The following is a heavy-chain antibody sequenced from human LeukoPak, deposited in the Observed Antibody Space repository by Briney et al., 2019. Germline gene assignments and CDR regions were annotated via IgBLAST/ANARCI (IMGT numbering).Heavy chain of an antibody. J-gene: IGHJ4*02. D-gene: IGHD3-16*01. CDR1: GYTFTSYY. CDR2: INPSGGST. CDR3: ARDLPPYGGHDY. V-gene: IGHV1-46*01. Sequence: ASVKVSCKASGYTFTSYYMHWVRQAPGQGLEWMGIINPSGGSTSYARKFQGRVTMTRDTSTSTVYMELSSLRSEDTAVYYCARDLPPYGGHDYWGQGTLVTVSS.